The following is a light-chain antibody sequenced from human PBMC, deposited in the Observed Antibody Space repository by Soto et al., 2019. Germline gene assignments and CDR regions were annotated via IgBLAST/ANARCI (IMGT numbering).Light chain of an antibody. CDR2: AAS. V-gene: IGKV1-9*01. J-gene: IGKJ3*01. Sequence: DIQLTQSPSFLSASVGDRVTVTCRASQGISSFLAWYQQKPGKAPKLLIYAASTLQSGVPSRFSGSGSGTEFTLTISSLQPEDFATYYCQHLNSYPTFGPGTKVDIK. CDR1: QGISSF. CDR3: QHLNSYPT.